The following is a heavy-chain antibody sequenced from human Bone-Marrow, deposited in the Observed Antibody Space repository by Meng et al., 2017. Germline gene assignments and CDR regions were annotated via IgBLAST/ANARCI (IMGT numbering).Heavy chain of an antibody. Sequence: GESLKISCAASGFTFSSYSMNWVRQAPGKGLEWVSSISSSSSYISYADSVKGRFTISRDNAKNSLYLQMNSLRAEDTAVYYCARDRWQQQLVRVNWFDPWGQGTLVTVSS. J-gene: IGHJ5*02. CDR1: GFTFSSYS. D-gene: IGHD6-13*01. CDR2: ISSSSSYI. CDR3: ARDRWQQQLVRVNWFDP. V-gene: IGHV3-21*01.